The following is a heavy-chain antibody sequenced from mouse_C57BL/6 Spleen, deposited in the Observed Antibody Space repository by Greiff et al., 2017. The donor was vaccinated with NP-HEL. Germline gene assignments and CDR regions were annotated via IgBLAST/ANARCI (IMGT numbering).Heavy chain of an antibody. V-gene: IGHV1-82*01. CDR3: ARSTGTKNFDY. CDR1: GYAFSSSW. J-gene: IGHJ2*01. D-gene: IGHD4-1*02. Sequence: QVQLQQSGPELVKPGASVKISCKASGYAFSSSWMNWVKQRPGKGLEWIGRIYPGDGDTNYNGKFKGKATLTADKSSSTAYMQLSSRTSEDSAVYFCARSTGTKNFDYRGQGTTLTVSS. CDR2: IYPGDGDT.